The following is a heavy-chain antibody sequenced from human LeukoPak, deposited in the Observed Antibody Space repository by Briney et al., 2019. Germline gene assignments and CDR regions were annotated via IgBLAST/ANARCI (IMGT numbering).Heavy chain of an antibody. V-gene: IGHV1-69*05. Sequence: SVKVSCKASGGTFSSYAISWVRQAPGQGLEWMGGIIPIFGTANYAQKFQGRVTITTGESTSTAYMELSSLRSEDPAVYYCARETNATSRGIGAFDIWGQGTMVTVSS. CDR2: IIPIFGTA. CDR3: ARETNATSRGIGAFDI. D-gene: IGHD2-2*01. J-gene: IGHJ3*02. CDR1: GGTFSSYA.